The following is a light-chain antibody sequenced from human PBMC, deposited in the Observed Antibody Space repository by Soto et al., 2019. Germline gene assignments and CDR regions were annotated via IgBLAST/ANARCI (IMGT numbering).Light chain of an antibody. CDR2: KAS. Sequence: DVQMTQSPSTLSASVGDRVTITCRASQSISRWLAWFHQKPGKSPNLLIYKASNLEDGVPTRFSGSGSGTEFTLTISRLQPNDFATYYCQQYDSYSWTFGQGTKVDI. CDR3: QQYDSYSWT. CDR1: QSISRW. J-gene: IGKJ1*01. V-gene: IGKV1-5*03.